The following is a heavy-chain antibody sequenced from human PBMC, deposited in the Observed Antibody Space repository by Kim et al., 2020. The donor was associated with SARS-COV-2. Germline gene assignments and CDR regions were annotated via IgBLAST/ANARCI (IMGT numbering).Heavy chain of an antibody. Sequence: SETLSLTCTVSGGSISSYYWSWIRQPPGKGLEWIGDIYYSGSTNYNPSRKSLVTISVDTSKNQFSLKLSSVTAADTAVYYCASMYYYGSGSYSKSDYWG. CDR1: GGSISSYY. V-gene: IGHV4-59*01. CDR2: IYYSGST. D-gene: IGHD3-10*01. CDR3: ASMYYYGSGSYSKSDY. J-gene: IGHJ4*01.